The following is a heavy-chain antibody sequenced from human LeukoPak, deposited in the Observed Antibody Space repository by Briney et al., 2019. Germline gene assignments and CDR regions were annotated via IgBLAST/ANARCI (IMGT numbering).Heavy chain of an antibody. CDR2: IYHSGST. D-gene: IGHD5-12*01. Sequence: KPSETLSLTCAVSGGSISSGGYCWRWVRQPPGEGLEWVGYIYHSGSTYYNPSLQSRVTISLDRSKNQFSLKLSSMTAADTAVYYCASGNTGYDRDSFDIWGQGTMVTVSS. V-gene: IGHV4-30-2*01. CDR1: GGSISSGGYC. CDR3: ASGNTGYDRDSFDI. J-gene: IGHJ3*02.